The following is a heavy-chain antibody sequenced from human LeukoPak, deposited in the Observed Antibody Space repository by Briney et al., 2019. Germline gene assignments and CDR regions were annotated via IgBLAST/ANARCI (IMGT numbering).Heavy chain of an antibody. V-gene: IGHV3-66*02. J-gene: IGHJ4*02. CDR1: GFTVSSNY. Sequence: GGSLRLSCAASGFTVSSNYMSWVRQAPGKGLEWVSVIYSGDITYYADSVKGRFTISRDNSKNTPYLQMDSLRAEDTAVYYCASSSWYANFDYWGQGTLVTVSS. D-gene: IGHD6-13*01. CDR2: IYSGDIT. CDR3: ASSSWYANFDY.